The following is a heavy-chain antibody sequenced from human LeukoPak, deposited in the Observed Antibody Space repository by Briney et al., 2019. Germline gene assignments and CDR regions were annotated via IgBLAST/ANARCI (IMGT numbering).Heavy chain of an antibody. CDR1: GGSFSGYY. D-gene: IGHD6-13*01. CDR2: INHSGST. Sequence: SETLSLTCAVYGGSFSGYYWSWLRQPPGKGLEWIGEINHSGSTNYNPSLKSRVTISVDTSKNQFFLKLSSVTAADTAVYYCARGPRIAAAGLYYYYYGMDVWGQGTTVTVSS. CDR3: ARGPRIAAAGLYYYYYGMDV. V-gene: IGHV4-34*01. J-gene: IGHJ6*02.